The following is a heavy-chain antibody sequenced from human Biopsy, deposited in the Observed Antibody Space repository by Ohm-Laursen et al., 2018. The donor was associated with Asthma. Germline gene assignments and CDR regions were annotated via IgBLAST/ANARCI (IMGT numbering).Heavy chain of an antibody. J-gene: IGHJ4*02. D-gene: IGHD6-13*01. CDR3: SRDTLGYYFDI. Sequence: SSLRLSCTASGTHFGSYNMHWACQAPGKGLEWVAVITFDGSTQHYGDSVKGRFTISRDNSKNMLFLQMNSLRAEDTAVYYCSRDTLGYYFDIWGQGTQVTVSS. V-gene: IGHV3-30-3*01. CDR1: GTHFGSYN. CDR2: ITFDGSTQ.